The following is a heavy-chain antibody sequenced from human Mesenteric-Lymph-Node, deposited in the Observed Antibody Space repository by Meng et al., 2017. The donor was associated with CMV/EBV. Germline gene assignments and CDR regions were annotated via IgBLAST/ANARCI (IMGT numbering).Heavy chain of an antibody. D-gene: IGHD5-24*01. CDR2: FYYTGSS. CDR1: GGSISSYY. CDR3: ARERVEMATIFDY. J-gene: IGHJ4*02. V-gene: IGHV4-59*12. Sequence: GSLRLSCTVSGGSISSYYWSWIRQPPGKGLEWIGFFYYTGSSNYNPSLKSRVTISVDTSKNQFSLRLSSVTAADTAVYYCARERVEMATIFDYWGQGTLVTVSS.